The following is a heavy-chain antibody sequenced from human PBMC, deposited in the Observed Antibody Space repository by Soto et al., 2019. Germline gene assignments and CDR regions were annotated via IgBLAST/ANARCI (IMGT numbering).Heavy chain of an antibody. J-gene: IGHJ4*02. CDR1: GFTFSSYG. V-gene: IGHV3-33*01. CDR2: IWYDGSNK. D-gene: IGHD3-10*01. CDR3: ARARQSYYGSGSYYSPLGY. Sequence: GGSLRLSCAASGFTFSSYGMHWVRQAPGKGLEWVAVIWYDGSNKYYADSVKGRFTISRDNSKNTLYLQMNSLRAEDTAVYYCARARQSYYGSGSYYSPLGYWGQGTLVTVSS.